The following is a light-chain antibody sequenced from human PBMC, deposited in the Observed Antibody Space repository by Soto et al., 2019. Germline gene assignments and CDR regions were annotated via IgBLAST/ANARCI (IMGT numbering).Light chain of an antibody. Sequence: DIQMTQSPSSLSASVGDSVTITCRASQGITAYLAWYQQKPGQVPNLLIYAASTLQSGVPSRFSGSGSGTDFTLTITGLQPEDVATYYCQNYNSAPWTFGQGTKVEIK. J-gene: IGKJ1*01. CDR1: QGITAY. CDR3: QNYNSAPWT. V-gene: IGKV1-27*01. CDR2: AAS.